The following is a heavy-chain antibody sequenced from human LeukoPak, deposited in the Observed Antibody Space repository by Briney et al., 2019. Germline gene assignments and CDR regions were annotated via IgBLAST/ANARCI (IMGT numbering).Heavy chain of an antibody. V-gene: IGHV3-33*01. CDR2: IRYDGNNK. CDR3: ARALSPMVADN. Sequence: GGSLRLSRAASGFTFSTYGMHWVRQAPGKGLEWVAVIRYDGNNKNYGDSVKGRFTISRDNSKNTLYLQMNSLRAEDTAVYYCARALSPMVADNWGQGTLVTVSS. CDR1: GFTFSTYG. J-gene: IGHJ4*02. D-gene: IGHD3-10*01.